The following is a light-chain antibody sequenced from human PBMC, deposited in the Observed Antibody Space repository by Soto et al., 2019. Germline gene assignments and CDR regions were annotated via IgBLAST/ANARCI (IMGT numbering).Light chain of an antibody. CDR3: QQYNSYSPG. V-gene: IGKV1-5*03. J-gene: IGKJ5*01. CDR2: KAS. Sequence: DIQMTQSPSTLSASVGDRVTITCRASQSISSWLAGYQQKPGKAPKLLIYKASSLESGVPSRFSGSGSGTEFTLTISSVQPDDFATYYCQQYNSYSPGFGQGTRLEIK. CDR1: QSISSW.